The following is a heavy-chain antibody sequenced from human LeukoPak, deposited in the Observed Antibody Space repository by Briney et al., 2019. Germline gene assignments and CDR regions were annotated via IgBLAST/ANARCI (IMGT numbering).Heavy chain of an antibody. CDR2: IYHSGST. CDR1: GYSISSGYY. J-gene: IGHJ4*02. V-gene: IGHV4-38-2*02. Sequence: SETLSLTCTVSGYSISSGYYWGWIRQPPGKGLEWIGSIYHSGSTYYNPSLKSRVTISVDTSKNQFSLKLSSVTAADTAVYYCARHLQSYDSSGYPPDYWGQGTLVTVSS. D-gene: IGHD3-22*01. CDR3: ARHLQSYDSSGYPPDY.